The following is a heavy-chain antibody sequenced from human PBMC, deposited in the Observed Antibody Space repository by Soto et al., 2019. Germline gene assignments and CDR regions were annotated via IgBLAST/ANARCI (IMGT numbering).Heavy chain of an antibody. CDR2: IIPIFGTA. V-gene: IGHV1-69*13. Sequence: SVKVSCKASGGTFSSYAISWVRQAPGQGLEWMGGIIPIFGTANYARKFQGRVTITADESTSTAYMELSSLRSEDTAVYYWAVISRPYYYYGMDVWGQGTTVTVSS. D-gene: IGHD6-13*01. CDR3: AVISRPYYYYGMDV. J-gene: IGHJ6*02. CDR1: GGTFSSYA.